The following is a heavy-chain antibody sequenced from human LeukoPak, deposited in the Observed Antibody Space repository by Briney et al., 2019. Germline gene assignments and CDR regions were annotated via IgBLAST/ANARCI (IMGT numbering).Heavy chain of an antibody. CDR2: IYHSGST. J-gene: IGHJ4*02. CDR1: GYSISSDYY. Sequence: SETLSLTCTVSGYSISSDYYWGWIRQPPGRGLEWIGTIYHSGSTYYNPSLKSRVTISVDTSKNQFSLKLSSVTAADTAVYYCASEADYWGQGTLVTVSS. V-gene: IGHV4-38-2*02. CDR3: ASEADY.